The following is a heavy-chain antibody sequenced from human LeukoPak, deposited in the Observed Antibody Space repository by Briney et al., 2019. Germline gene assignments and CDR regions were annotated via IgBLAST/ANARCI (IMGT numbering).Heavy chain of an antibody. Sequence: ASVKVSCKASGYTFTGYYMHWVRQAPGQGLEWMGWINPNSGGTNYAQKFQGRVTMTRDTSISTAYMELSRLRSDDTAVYYCARESWNDVDNYYYYDMDVWGQGTTVTVSS. CDR3: ARESWNDVDNYYYYDMDV. CDR2: INPNSGGT. V-gene: IGHV1-2*02. J-gene: IGHJ6*02. D-gene: IGHD1-1*01. CDR1: GYTFTGYY.